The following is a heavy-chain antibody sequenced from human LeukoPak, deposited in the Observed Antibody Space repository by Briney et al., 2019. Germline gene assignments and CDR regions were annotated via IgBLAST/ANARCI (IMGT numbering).Heavy chain of an antibody. Sequence: ASVKVSCKASGYTFTSYGISWVRQAPGQGLEWMGWINAYNGNTNYAQKLQGRVTMTTDTSTSTAYMELRSLRSDDTAVYYCARVTIMSTFGGGQRAFDFWGQGTMVTVSS. CDR2: INAYNGNT. J-gene: IGHJ3*01. D-gene: IGHD3-16*01. CDR1: GYTFTSYG. V-gene: IGHV1-18*01. CDR3: ARVTIMSTFGGGQRAFDF.